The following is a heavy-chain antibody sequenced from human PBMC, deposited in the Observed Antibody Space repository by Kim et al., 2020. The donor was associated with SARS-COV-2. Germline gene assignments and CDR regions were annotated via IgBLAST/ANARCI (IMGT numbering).Heavy chain of an antibody. CDR3: ARGLTARPYY. J-gene: IGHJ4*02. CDR2: T. D-gene: IGHD6-6*01. Sequence: TTDNPSPKGRVTISVATSKNPFSLKLSSVTAADTAVYYCARGLTARPYYWGQGTLVTVSS. V-gene: IGHV4-34*01.